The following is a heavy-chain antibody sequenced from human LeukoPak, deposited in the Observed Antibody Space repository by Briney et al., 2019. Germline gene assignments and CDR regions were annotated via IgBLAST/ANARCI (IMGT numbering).Heavy chain of an antibody. V-gene: IGHV4-39*07. D-gene: IGHD3-22*01. CDR3: ARDRARGYYFDY. CDR2: IYYSGST. CDR1: GGSISSSSYY. J-gene: IGHJ4*02. Sequence: PSETLSLTCTVSGGSISSSSYYWGWIRQPPGKGLEWIGSIYYSGSTYYNPSLKSRVTISVDTSKNQFSLKLSSVTAADTAVYYCARDRARGYYFDYWGQGTLVTDSS.